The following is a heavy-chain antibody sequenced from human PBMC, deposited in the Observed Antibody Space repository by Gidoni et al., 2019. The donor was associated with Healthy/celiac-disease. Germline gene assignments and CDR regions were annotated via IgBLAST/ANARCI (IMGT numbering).Heavy chain of an antibody. CDR3: TRRGSGTFGYYYYYGMDV. D-gene: IGHD3-16*01. Sequence: EVQLVESGGGLVQPGGSLKLPCAASGFTFSGFAMPWVRQASGQGLEGVGRIRSKANSYATAYAASVKGRFTISRDDSKNTAYLQMNSLKTEDTAVYYCTRRGSGTFGYYYYYGMDVWGQGTTVTVSS. V-gene: IGHV3-73*01. CDR1: GFTFSGFA. J-gene: IGHJ6*02. CDR2: IRSKANSYAT.